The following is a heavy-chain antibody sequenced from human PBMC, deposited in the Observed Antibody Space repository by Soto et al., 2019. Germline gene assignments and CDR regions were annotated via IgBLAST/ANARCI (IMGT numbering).Heavy chain of an antibody. CDR2: IVVGSGNT. D-gene: IGHD3-9*01. CDR3: AATPYYDILTGYSGLNWFDP. V-gene: IGHV1-58*01. J-gene: IGHJ5*02. CDR1: GFTFTSSA. Sequence: GASVKVSCKASGFTFTSSAVQWVRQARGQRLEWIGWIVVGSGNTNYAQKFQERVTITRDMSTSTAYMELSSLRSEDTAVYYCAATPYYDILTGYSGLNWFDPWGQGTLVTVS.